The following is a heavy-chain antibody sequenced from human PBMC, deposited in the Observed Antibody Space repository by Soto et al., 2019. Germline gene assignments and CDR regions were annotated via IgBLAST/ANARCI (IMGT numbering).Heavy chain of an antibody. J-gene: IGHJ5*02. CDR1: GGSISSGDYY. Sequence: SETLSLTCTVSGGSISSGDYYWSWIRQPPGKGLEWIGYIYYSGSTYYNPSLKSRVTISVDTSKNQFSLKLSSVTAADTAVYYCARERMRFLEWTFFNWFDPWGQGTLVTVSS. CDR3: ARERMRFLEWTFFNWFDP. V-gene: IGHV4-30-4*01. D-gene: IGHD3-3*01. CDR2: IYYSGST.